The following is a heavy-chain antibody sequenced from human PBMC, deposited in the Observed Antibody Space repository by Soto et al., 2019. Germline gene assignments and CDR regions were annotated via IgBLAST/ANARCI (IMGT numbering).Heavy chain of an antibody. CDR2: IYYSGST. Sequence: PSETLSLTCTVSGGSISSGDYYWSWIRQPPGKGLEWIGYIYYSGSTYYNPSLKSRVTISVDTSKNQFSPKLSSVTAADTAVYYCARRGYSSSWYVPGVEVWGQGTTVTVSS. D-gene: IGHD6-13*01. J-gene: IGHJ6*02. V-gene: IGHV4-30-4*01. CDR1: GGSISSGDYY. CDR3: ARRGYSSSWYVPGVEV.